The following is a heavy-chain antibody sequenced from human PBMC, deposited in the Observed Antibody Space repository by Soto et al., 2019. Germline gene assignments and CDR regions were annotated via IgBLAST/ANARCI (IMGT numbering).Heavy chain of an antibody. CDR3: ARVAPYCSTTTCYIDS. CDR1: GFTFSSYP. V-gene: IGHV3-23*01. Sequence: EVQLLESGGGLVRPGGSLRLSCAASGFTFSSYPMKWVRQGPGKGLEWVSTIGGSGTGFNTDYADSVKGRFVISRDNSKNTVYLQMNRLRAEDTALYYCARVAPYCSTTTCYIDSWGQGTLVTVSS. CDR2: IGGSGTGFNT. D-gene: IGHD2-2*01. J-gene: IGHJ4*02.